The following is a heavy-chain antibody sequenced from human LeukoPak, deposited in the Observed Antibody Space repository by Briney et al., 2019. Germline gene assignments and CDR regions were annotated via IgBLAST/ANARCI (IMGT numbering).Heavy chain of an antibody. CDR1: GGSISSYY. V-gene: IGHV4-59*01. CDR2: IYYSGST. J-gene: IGHJ4*02. Sequence: SETLSLTCTVSGGSISSYYWSWIRQPAGKGLEWIGYIYYSGSTNYNPSLKSRVTISVGTSKNQFSLKLSSVTAADTAVYYCARGVEYCSVGSLLCWKLRGKTFDYWGQGTLVTVSS. CDR3: ARGVEYCSVGSLLCWKLRGKTFDY. D-gene: IGHD2-15*01.